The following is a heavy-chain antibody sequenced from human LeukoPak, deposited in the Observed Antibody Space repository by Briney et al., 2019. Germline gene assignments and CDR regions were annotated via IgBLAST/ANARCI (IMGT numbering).Heavy chain of an antibody. CDR2: IIPIFDTP. J-gene: IGHJ5*02. D-gene: IGHD4-11*01. Sequence: ASVKVSCKASGGTFNNYGINWVRQAPGQGLGWMGGIIPIFDTPYYAQNFQDGFTITADESTSTAYMELTSLRSEDTAMYYCARQSNRGNWFDPWGQGTLVTVSS. V-gene: IGHV1-69*13. CDR1: GGTFNNYG. CDR3: ARQSNRGNWFDP.